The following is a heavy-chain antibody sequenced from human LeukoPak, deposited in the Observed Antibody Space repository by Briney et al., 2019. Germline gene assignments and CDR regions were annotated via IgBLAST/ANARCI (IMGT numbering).Heavy chain of an antibody. Sequence: SETLSLTCAAYGGSFSGYYWSWIRQPPGKGLEWIGEINHSGSTNYNPSLKSRVTISVDTSKNQFSLKLSSVTAADTAVYYCARGSGIAAAGTLAPWGQGTLVTVSS. J-gene: IGHJ5*02. CDR3: ARGSGIAAAGTLAP. CDR2: INHSGST. CDR1: GGSFSGYY. V-gene: IGHV4-34*01. D-gene: IGHD6-13*01.